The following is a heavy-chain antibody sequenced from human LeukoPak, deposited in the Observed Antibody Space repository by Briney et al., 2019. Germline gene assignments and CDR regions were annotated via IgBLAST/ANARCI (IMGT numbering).Heavy chain of an antibody. Sequence: GGSLRLSCAASGFTVSSNYMSWVRQAPGKGLEWVSVIYSGGSTYYADSVKGRFTISRDNSKNTLYLQMNSLRAEDTAVYYCAREDKYRGPFDCWGQGTLVTVSS. J-gene: IGHJ4*02. CDR3: AREDKYRGPFDC. D-gene: IGHD2-2*02. V-gene: IGHV3-66*01. CDR1: GFTVSSNY. CDR2: IYSGGST.